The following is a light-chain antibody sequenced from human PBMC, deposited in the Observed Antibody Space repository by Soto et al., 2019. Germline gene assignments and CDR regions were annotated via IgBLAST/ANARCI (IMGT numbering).Light chain of an antibody. Sequence: QSALIQPASVSGSPGQSFTISCTGTSSDVGAHHSVSWYQQHPGKAPKLIIFDVSNRPSGVSNRFSGSKSGNTASLTISGLHAEDDADYYCSSFTDTGTVMFGGGTKLTVL. V-gene: IGLV2-14*03. CDR2: DVS. J-gene: IGLJ3*02. CDR3: SSFTDTGTVM. CDR1: SSDVGAHHS.